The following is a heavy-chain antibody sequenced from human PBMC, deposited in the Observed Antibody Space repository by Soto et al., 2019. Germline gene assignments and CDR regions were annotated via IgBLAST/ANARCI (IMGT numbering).Heavy chain of an antibody. CDR2: IIPVFGTT. J-gene: IGHJ6*02. D-gene: IGHD1-26*01. V-gene: IGHV1-69*01. CDR3: AKDVVVGATTGLGDYYYYYGMDV. Sequence: QVQLVQSGAEVKKPGSSVRVSCKASGGTLNSYTISWVRQAPGQGLEWMGGIIPVFGTTDYAQKFQGRVTITADQSTGTAYLDLFSLRSEDTAVYYCAKDVVVGATTGLGDYYYYYGMDVWGQGTTVTVSS. CDR1: GGTLNSYT.